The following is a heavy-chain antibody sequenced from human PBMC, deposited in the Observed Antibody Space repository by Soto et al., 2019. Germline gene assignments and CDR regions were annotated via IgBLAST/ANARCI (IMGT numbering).Heavy chain of an antibody. D-gene: IGHD3-3*01. CDR2: IYYSGST. CDR1: GGSISSYY. Sequence: TSETLSLTCTVSGGSISSYYWSWIRQPPGKGLEWIGYIYYSGSTNYNPSLKSRVTISVDTSKNQFSLKLSSVTAADTAVYYCARVSPIGWSGKNFDPWGQGTLVTVSS. CDR3: ARVSPIGWSGKNFDP. V-gene: IGHV4-59*01. J-gene: IGHJ5*02.